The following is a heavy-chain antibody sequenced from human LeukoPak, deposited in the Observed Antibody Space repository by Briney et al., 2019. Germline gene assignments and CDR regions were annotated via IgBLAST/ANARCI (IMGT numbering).Heavy chain of an antibody. CDR3: ARGEAPEDK. CDR2: INPKSGET. J-gene: IGHJ4*02. V-gene: IGHV1-2*02. CDR1: GYTFTAYY. Sequence: ASVKVSCKASGYTFTAYYMHWIRQAPGQGLEWMGWINPKSGETNYAQKFQGRVTMTRDTSINTAYMQLSRLKSDDTAIYYCARGEAPEDKWGQGTLVTVSS.